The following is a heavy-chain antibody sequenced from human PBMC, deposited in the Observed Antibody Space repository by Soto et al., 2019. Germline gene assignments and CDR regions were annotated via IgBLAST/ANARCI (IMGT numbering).Heavy chain of an antibody. CDR2: ICGGGRPL. Sequence: EVQLVESGGGAVQPGGSLRLSCAASGFTFSKFSMNWFRQAPGRGLEWISYICGGGRPLSYADSVKGRFTISRDNAKNSLYLQMDSLTAEDTAVYYCARDLGWGFDSWGQRNLVTVSS. CDR3: ARDLGWGFDS. CDR1: GFTFSKFS. V-gene: IGHV3-48*01. J-gene: IGHJ4*02. D-gene: IGHD6-19*01.